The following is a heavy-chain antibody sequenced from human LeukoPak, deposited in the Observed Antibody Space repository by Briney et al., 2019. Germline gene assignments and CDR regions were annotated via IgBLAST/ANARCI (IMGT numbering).Heavy chain of an antibody. D-gene: IGHD3-22*01. V-gene: IGHV3-7*01. J-gene: IGHJ4*02. Sequence: GGSLRLSCAASGFTFSSYWMSWVRQAPGKGLEWVANIKQDGSEKYYVDSVKGRFTISRDNAKNSLYLQMNSLRAEDTAVYYCARATDYYYDSSGYSWGQGTLVTVSS. CDR3: ARATDYYYDSSGYS. CDR2: IKQDGSEK. CDR1: GFTFSSYW.